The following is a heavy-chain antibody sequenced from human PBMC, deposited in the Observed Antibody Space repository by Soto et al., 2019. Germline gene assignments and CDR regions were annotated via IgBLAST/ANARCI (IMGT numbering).Heavy chain of an antibody. J-gene: IGHJ4*02. V-gene: IGHV3-30*03. Sequence: GGSLRLSCVGSGFTFSNYGMHWVRQPPGKGLEWVALISDDGDKRYYADSVRGRLIISRDNSKDTLYLQMNSLGPDDTAVYYCTTNDYWGQGTQVTVSS. CDR2: ISDDGDKR. CDR3: TTNDY. CDR1: GFTFSNYG.